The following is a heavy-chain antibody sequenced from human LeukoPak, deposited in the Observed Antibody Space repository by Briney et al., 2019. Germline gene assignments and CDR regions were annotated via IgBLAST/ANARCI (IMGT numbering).Heavy chain of an antibody. V-gene: IGHV3-7*01. CDR2: INQDGSEK. D-gene: IGHD5-24*01. CDR3: ARERDGRFFDY. Sequence: PGGSLRLSCAVSGLRFGSFWMSWVRQAPGKGLEWVANINQDGSEKYFVDSVRGRFTISRDSSKNSLHLQMNTLRAEDTAVYYCARERDGRFFDYWGQGTLVTVSS. CDR1: GLRFGSFW. J-gene: IGHJ4*02.